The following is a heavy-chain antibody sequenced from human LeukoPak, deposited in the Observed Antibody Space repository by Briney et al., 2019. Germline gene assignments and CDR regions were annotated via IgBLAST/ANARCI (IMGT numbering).Heavy chain of an antibody. J-gene: IGHJ4*02. CDR1: GGSFSGYY. CDR2: INHSGST. CDR3: ARKLGIFTVTTAFDY. D-gene: IGHD4-17*01. Sequence: SKTLSLTCAVYGGSFSGYYWSWIRQPPGKGLEWIGEINHSGSTNYNPSLKSRVTISVDTSKNQFSLKLSSVTAADTAVYYCARKLGIFTVTTAFDYWGQGTLATVSS. V-gene: IGHV4-34*01.